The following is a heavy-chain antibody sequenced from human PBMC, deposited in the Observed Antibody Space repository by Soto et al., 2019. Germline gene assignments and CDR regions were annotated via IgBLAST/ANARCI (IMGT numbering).Heavy chain of an antibody. CDR2: IYHSGST. V-gene: IGHV4-30-2*01. CDR3: AAGGGLPRYY. J-gene: IGHJ4*02. D-gene: IGHD5-12*01. CDR1: GGYISGGGYS. Sequence: SETLSLTCAVSGGYISGGGYSWSWIRQPPGKGLEWIGYIYHSGSTYYNPSLKSRVTISVDRSKNQFSLKLSSVTAADTAVYYCAAGGGLPRYYWGQGTQVTVSS.